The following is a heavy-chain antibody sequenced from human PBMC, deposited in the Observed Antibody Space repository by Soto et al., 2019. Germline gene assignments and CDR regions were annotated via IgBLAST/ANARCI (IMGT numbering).Heavy chain of an antibody. CDR3: AKELDTAMAIFDY. CDR2: ISYDGSNK. CDR1: GFTCISYG. Sequence: GGSLRLSCAASGFTCISYGVHWVRQAPGKGLEWVAVISYDGSNKYYADSVKGRFTISRDNSKNTLYLQMNSLRAEDTAVYSCAKELDTAMAIFDYWGQGTLVTVSS. V-gene: IGHV3-30*18. J-gene: IGHJ4*02. D-gene: IGHD5-18*01.